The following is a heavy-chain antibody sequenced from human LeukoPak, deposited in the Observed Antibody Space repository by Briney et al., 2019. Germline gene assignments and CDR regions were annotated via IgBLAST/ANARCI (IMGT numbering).Heavy chain of an antibody. Sequence: GGSLRLSCAASGFTFSSYGLRWVRQAPGKGREWLAAISGGGGRTYCADSVKGRFTISRDNSKNTLCLQMNSLRAEDTAVYYCAKAQQAICGVVIIGYYFDYWGREPRSPSPQ. CDR1: GFTFSSYG. V-gene: IGHV3-23*01. J-gene: IGHJ4*02. D-gene: IGHD3-3*01. CDR2: ISGGGGRT. CDR3: AKAQQAICGVVIIGYYFDY.